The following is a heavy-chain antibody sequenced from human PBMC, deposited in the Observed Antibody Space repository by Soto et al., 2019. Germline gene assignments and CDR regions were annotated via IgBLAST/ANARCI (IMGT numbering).Heavy chain of an antibody. D-gene: IGHD3-22*01. CDR1: GGSISSGDYY. J-gene: IGHJ4*02. V-gene: IGHV4-30-4*01. Sequence: SETLSLTCTVSGGSISSGDYYWSWIRQPPGRGLEWIGYIYYSGSTYYNPSLKSRVTISVDTSKNQFSLKLSSVTAADTAVYYCARGPPKYYYDSSGYYFDYWGQGTLVTVSS. CDR3: ARGPPKYYYDSSGYYFDY. CDR2: IYYSGST.